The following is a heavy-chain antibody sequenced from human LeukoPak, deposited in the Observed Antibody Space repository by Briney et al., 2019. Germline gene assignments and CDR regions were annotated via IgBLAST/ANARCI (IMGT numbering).Heavy chain of an antibody. CDR1: GGSISSYY. Sequence: SETLSLTCTVSGGSISSYYWSWIRQPPGKGLEWIGYIYYSGSTNYNPSLKRRVTISVDTSKNQFSLKLSSVTAADTAVYYCARESSKVYGSGRLDYWGQGTLVTVSS. V-gene: IGHV4-59*01. D-gene: IGHD3-10*01. CDR2: IYYSGST. CDR3: ARESSKVYGSGRLDY. J-gene: IGHJ4*02.